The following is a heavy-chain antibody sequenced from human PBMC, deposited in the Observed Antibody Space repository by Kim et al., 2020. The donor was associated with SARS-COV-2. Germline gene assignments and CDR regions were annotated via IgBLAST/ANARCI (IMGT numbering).Heavy chain of an antibody. V-gene: IGHV3-7*01. CDR1: GFTFSSYW. CDR3: ARDIGVAVAPSNYYYYYGMDV. D-gene: IGHD6-19*01. Sequence: GGSLRLSCAASGFTFSSYWMSWVRQAPGKGLEWVANIKQDGSEKYYVDSVKGRFTISRDNAKNSLYLQMNSLRAEDTAVYYCARDIGVAVAPSNYYYYYGMDVWGQGTTVTVSS. CDR2: IKQDGSEK. J-gene: IGHJ6*02.